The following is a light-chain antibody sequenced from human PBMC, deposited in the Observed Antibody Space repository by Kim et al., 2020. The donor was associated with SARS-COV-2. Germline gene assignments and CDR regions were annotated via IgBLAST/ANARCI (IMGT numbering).Light chain of an antibody. CDR2: GAS. J-gene: IGKJ1*01. Sequence: EIVLTQSPGTLSLSPGERATLSCRASQSVSSSYLAWYQQKPGQAPRLLIYGASSRATSIPDRFSGSGSGTDFTLTISRLEPEDFAVYYCQEYGNSRTFGQGTKVDIK. V-gene: IGKV3-20*01. CDR1: QSVSSSY. CDR3: QEYGNSRT.